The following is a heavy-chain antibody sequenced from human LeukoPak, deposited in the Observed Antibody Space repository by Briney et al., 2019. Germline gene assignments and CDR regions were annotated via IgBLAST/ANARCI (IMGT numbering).Heavy chain of an antibody. CDR2: IYSGGST. CDR1: GFTVSSNY. J-gene: IGHJ4*02. D-gene: IGHD6-6*01. V-gene: IGHV3-53*01. CDR3: AGGYSSSSVDY. Sequence: GGSLRLSCAASGFTVSSNYMSWVRQAPGKGLEWVSVIYSGGSTYYADSVKGRFTISRDNSKNTLYPQMNSLRAEDTAVYYCAGGYSSSSVDYWGQGTLVTVSS.